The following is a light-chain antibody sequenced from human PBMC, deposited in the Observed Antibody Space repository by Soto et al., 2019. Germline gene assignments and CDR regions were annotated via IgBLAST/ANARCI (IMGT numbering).Light chain of an antibody. CDR3: CSYVGSSTYV. CDR1: SSDVGTYNL. J-gene: IGLJ1*01. CDR2: EGT. Sequence: QSVLTQPASVSGSPGQSITISCTGTSSDVGTYNLVSWYQQHPGKAPKLMVYEGTKRPSGVSNRFSGSKSGNTASLTLSGLQAEDEADYYCCSYVGSSTYVFGTGTKVTVL. V-gene: IGLV2-23*01.